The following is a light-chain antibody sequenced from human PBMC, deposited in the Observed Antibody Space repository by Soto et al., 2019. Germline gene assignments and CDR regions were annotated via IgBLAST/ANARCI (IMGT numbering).Light chain of an antibody. CDR3: QQYNRYPGT. J-gene: IGKJ1*01. CDR2: KAS. Sequence: DIQMTQSPSTLSASVGDRVTITCRASQSISDWLAWYQQKPGKAPKLLIYKASSLKSGVSSRFSGTGSGTEFTLTISSLQPDDFATYYCQQYNRYPGTFGQGTKVEIK. V-gene: IGKV1-5*03. CDR1: QSISDW.